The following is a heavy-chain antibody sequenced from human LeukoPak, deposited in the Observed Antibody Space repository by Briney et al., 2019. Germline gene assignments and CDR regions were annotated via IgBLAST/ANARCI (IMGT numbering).Heavy chain of an antibody. CDR3: ARVRVPYQGLGYVDY. Sequence: PGASLTPSRAPSAFTFSSYAVHWVRHPPGKGREWVAVISYDGSNKYYADSVKGRFTSSRYNSKKTLYLQMYSLRAEDTAVYYWARVRVPYQGLGYVDYWGQGTLVTVSS. CDR1: AFTFSSYA. CDR2: ISYDGSNK. J-gene: IGHJ4*02. D-gene: IGHD2-2*01. V-gene: IGHV3-30*04.